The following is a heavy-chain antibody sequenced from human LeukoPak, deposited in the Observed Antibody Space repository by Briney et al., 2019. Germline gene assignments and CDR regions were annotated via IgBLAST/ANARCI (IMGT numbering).Heavy chain of an antibody. CDR1: GFTFDDYA. J-gene: IGHJ4*02. CDR3: AKDERYCSSTSCASGFDY. CDR2: ISWNSGSI. D-gene: IGHD2-2*01. Sequence: GGSLRLSCAASGFTFDDYAMHWVRQAPGKGLEWVSGISWNSGSIGYADSVKGRFTISRDNAKNSLYLQMNSLRAEDTALYYCAKDERYCSSTSCASGFDYWGQGTLATVSS. V-gene: IGHV3-9*01.